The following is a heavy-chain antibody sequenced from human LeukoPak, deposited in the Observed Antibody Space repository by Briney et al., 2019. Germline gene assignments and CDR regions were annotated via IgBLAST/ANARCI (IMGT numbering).Heavy chain of an antibody. J-gene: IGHJ4*02. CDR2: IYSGGST. D-gene: IGHD2-2*01. Sequence: GGSLRLSCAASGFNVSSNYMSWVRQAPGKGLEWVSVIYSGGSTYYADSVKGRFTISRDNSKNTLFLQMNRLRAEDTAVYFCAREGQTSSFGYWGQGTLVTVSS. CDR1: GFNVSSNY. V-gene: IGHV3-66*01. CDR3: AREGQTSSFGY.